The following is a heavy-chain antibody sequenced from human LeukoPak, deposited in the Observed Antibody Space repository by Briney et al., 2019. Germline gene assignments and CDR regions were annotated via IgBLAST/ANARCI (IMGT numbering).Heavy chain of an antibody. CDR1: GYRFTELS. J-gene: IGHJ4*02. CDR2: FDLVHGDT. CDR3: TAGRAYSLLDF. V-gene: IGHV1-24*01. Sequence: GASVKVSCKVSGYRFTELSRHWVRQAPGNGLEWLGGFDLVHGDTIYAQKFQGRVTMTEDTSTDTSYMELSSLGSEDTAVYFCTAGRAYSLLDFWGQGTLVIVSS. D-gene: IGHD5-18*01.